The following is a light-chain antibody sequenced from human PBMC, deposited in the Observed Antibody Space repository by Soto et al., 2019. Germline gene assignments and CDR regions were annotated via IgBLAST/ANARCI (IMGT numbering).Light chain of an antibody. J-gene: IGLJ1*01. Sequence: QSVLTQPPSASGSPGQSVTISCTGTSSDVGGYDYVSWYQQHPGKAPKLVIYDVNKRLSGVPDRFSGSKSGNTASLTVSGLQAEDEADYYCSAYGGSNNFGVFGTGTKLTVL. CDR3: SAYGGSNNFGV. CDR1: SSDVGGYDY. CDR2: DVN. V-gene: IGLV2-8*01.